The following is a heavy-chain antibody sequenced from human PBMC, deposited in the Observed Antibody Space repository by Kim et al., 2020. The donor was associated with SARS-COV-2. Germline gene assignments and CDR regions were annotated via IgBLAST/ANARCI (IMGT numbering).Heavy chain of an antibody. J-gene: IGHJ6*02. D-gene: IGHD2-21*02. CDR2: ISSSSSYI. CDR3: ARGGDHRLLYYYYGMDV. CDR1: GFTFSSYS. Sequence: GGSLRLSCAASGFTFSSYSMNWVRQAPGKGLEWVSSISSSSSYIYYADSVKGRFTISRDNAKNSLYLQMNSLRAEDTAVYYCARGGDHRLLYYYYGMDVWGQGTTVTVSS. V-gene: IGHV3-21*01.